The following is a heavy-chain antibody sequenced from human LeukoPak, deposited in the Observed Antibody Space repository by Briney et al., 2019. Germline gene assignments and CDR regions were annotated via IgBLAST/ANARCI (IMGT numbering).Heavy chain of an antibody. CDR3: ARVSSGWYHGMDV. V-gene: IGHV3-53*01. J-gene: IGHJ6*02. CDR2: IYSGGST. CDR1: GFTVSSNY. D-gene: IGHD6-25*01. Sequence: GGSLRLSCAASGFTVSSNYMSWVRQAPGKGLEWVSVIYSGGSTYYADSVKGRFTISRDNSKNTLYLQMNSLRAEDTAVYYCARVSSGWYHGMDVCGQGTTVTVSS.